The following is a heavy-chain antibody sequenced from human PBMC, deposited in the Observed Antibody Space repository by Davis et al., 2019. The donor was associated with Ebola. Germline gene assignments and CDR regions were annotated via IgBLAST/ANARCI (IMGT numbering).Heavy chain of an antibody. CDR2: IWYDGSNK. V-gene: IGHV3-33*01. CDR1: GFTFSSYG. Sequence: GESLKISCAASGFTFSSYGMHWVRQAPGKGLVWVAVIWYDGSNKYYADSVKGRFTISRDNSKNTLYLQMNSLRAEDTAVYYCARGKDSSGYLRRYYFDYWGQGTLVTVSS. D-gene: IGHD3-22*01. J-gene: IGHJ4*02. CDR3: ARGKDSSGYLRRYYFDY.